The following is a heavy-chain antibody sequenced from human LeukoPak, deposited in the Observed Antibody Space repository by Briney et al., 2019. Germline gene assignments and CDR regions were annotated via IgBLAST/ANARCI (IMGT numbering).Heavy chain of an antibody. CDR1: GGSISSYY. Sequence: SSETLSLTCTVSGGSISSYYWSWIRQPPGKRLEWIGYIYYSGSTNYNPSLKSRVTISVDTSKNQFSLKLSSVTAADTAVYYCARGGYYYDSSGYYAFDYWGQGTLVTVSS. CDR2: IYYSGST. J-gene: IGHJ4*02. D-gene: IGHD3-22*01. CDR3: ARGGYYYDSSGYYAFDY. V-gene: IGHV4-59*01.